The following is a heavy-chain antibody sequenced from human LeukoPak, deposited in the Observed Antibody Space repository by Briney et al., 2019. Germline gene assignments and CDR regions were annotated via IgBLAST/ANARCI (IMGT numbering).Heavy chain of an antibody. V-gene: IGHV1-69*06. CDR3: ARSSIIAAAGSYYFDY. D-gene: IGHD6-13*01. Sequence: ASVKVSCKASGYTFTGYYMHWVRQAPGQGLEWMGGIIPIFGTANYAQKFQGRVTITADKSTSTAYMELSSLRSEDTAVYYCARSSIIAAAGSYYFDYWGQGTLVTVSS. J-gene: IGHJ4*02. CDR2: IIPIFGTA. CDR1: GYTFTGYY.